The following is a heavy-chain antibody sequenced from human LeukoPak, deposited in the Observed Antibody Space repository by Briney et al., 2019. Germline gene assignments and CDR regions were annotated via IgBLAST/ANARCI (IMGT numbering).Heavy chain of an antibody. CDR2: IYYSGTT. Sequence: SETLSLTCTVSGGSISSYYWSWTRQPPGKGLEWIGYIYYSGTTNYNPSLKSRVTISVDTSRNQFSLKLSSVTAADTAVYYCARGVVGGHDAYDIWGQGTMVTVSS. V-gene: IGHV4-59*08. CDR3: ARGVVGGHDAYDI. J-gene: IGHJ3*02. D-gene: IGHD2-21*01. CDR1: GGSISSYY.